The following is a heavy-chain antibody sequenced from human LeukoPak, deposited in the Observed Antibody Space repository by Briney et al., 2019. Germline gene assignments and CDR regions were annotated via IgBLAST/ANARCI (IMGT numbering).Heavy chain of an antibody. D-gene: IGHD2-2*01. J-gene: IGHJ4*02. CDR3: ARETYCSSTSCYDY. CDR1: VYTFTSYG. Sequence: GASVKVSCKASVYTFTSYGISCVRQAPGHGLAWMGWISAYNGITNDAHNLQGTVTMTTHTSTSTAYMELRSLRSDDTAVDYCARETYCSSTSCYDYWGQGTLVTVSS. V-gene: IGHV1-18*01. CDR2: ISAYNGIT.